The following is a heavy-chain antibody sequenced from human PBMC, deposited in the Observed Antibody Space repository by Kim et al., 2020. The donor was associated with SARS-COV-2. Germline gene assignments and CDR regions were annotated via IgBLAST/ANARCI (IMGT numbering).Heavy chain of an antibody. CDR3: AKERVGSNSWWGSFDY. D-gene: IGHD6-13*01. J-gene: IGHJ4*02. CDR2: TSYDGRDK. CDR1: GFTFSSYG. Sequence: GGSLRLSCAASGFTFSSYGMHWVRQAPGKGLEWVAVTSYDGRDKYYTDSVKGRFTISRDNSKNTLYLQMNSLRAEDTAVYYCAKERVGSNSWWGSFDYWGQGTLVTVSS. V-gene: IGHV3-30*18.